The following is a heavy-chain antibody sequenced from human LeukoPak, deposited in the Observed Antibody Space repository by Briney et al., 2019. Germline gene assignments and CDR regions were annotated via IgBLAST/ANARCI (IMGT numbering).Heavy chain of an antibody. Sequence: SETLSLTCTVSGGSISTYFWSWIRQPAGKGLEWIGRIYTSGSTDFNPSLKSRVTMSVDTSKNQFSLKLSSMTAADTAVSYCAEEVGYSYGSDYWGQGPLVTVSS. CDR1: GGSISTYF. CDR3: AEEVGYSYGSDY. V-gene: IGHV4-4*07. D-gene: IGHD5-18*01. J-gene: IGHJ4*02. CDR2: IYTSGST.